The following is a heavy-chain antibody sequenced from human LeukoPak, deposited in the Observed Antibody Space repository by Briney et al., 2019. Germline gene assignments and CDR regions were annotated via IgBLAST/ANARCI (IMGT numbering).Heavy chain of an antibody. CDR1: GFTFSSYA. D-gene: IGHD6-13*01. CDR3: ARESSWLPYYYGMDV. V-gene: IGHV3-30-3*01. CDR2: ISYDGSNK. Sequence: GGSLRLSCAASGFTFSSYAMHWVRQAPGKGLEWVAVISYDGSNKYYADSVKGRFTISRDNSKNTLYLQMNSLRAEDTAVYYCARESSWLPYYYGMDVWGQGTTVTVSS. J-gene: IGHJ6*02.